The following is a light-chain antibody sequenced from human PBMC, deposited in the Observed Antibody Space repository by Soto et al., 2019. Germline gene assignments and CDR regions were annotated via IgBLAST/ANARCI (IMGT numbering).Light chain of an antibody. J-gene: IGLJ1*01. CDR1: SXDVGGYKH. CDR3: NSQRSSGTRV. Sequence: QSVLTQPASVSGSPGQSITISCTGTSXDVGGYKHVSWYQHHPGKAPKLMIYEVSNRPSGVSNRFSGSKSGYTASLTISGLQAEDEADYYCNSQRSSGTRVFGTGTKITVL. V-gene: IGLV2-14*01. CDR2: EVS.